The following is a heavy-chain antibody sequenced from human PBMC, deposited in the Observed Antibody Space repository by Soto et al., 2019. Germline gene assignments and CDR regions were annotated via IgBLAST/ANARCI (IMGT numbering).Heavy chain of an antibody. CDR2: IYFDGMT. V-gene: IGHV4-31*03. D-gene: IGHD3-22*01. Sequence: QVQLLESGPGLVKPSQTLSLSCIVSGASLSSGGYYWNWIRQHPGKGLEWIGYIYFDGMTYYNPSLESRVTMSIDASKNQFSLQLSSVTAADTAVYYCARDRYGDYYAYWGQGILVTVSS. CDR3: ARDRYGDYYAY. CDR1: GASLSSGGYY. J-gene: IGHJ4*02.